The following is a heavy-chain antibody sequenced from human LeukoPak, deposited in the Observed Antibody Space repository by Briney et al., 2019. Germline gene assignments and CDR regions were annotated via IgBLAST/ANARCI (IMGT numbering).Heavy chain of an antibody. D-gene: IGHD3-10*01. Sequence: SETLSLTCAVSDFSISSGYYWGWIRQPPGMGLEWIGSIYHSGSTYYNPSLRSRVTISVDTSKNQFSLKLSSVTAADTAVYYCARSLSYISGTYYNFDYWGQGTLVTVSS. V-gene: IGHV4-38-2*01. CDR3: ARSLSYISGTYYNFDY. CDR2: IYHSGST. J-gene: IGHJ4*02. CDR1: DFSISSGYY.